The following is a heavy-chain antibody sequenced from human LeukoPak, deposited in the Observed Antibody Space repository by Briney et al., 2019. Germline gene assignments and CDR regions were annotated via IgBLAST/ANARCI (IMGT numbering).Heavy chain of an antibody. CDR3: ATRDGYNLLS. CDR2: IYPIESKT. J-gene: IGHJ4*02. D-gene: IGHD5-24*01. Sequence: GESLKISCKGSGYTYNSYWIGWVRQMPGKGLEWTGIIYPIESKTKYSQSFEGQVTISADKSISTAYLQWTSLKASDTAMYFCATRDGYNLLSWGQGTLVTVSS. V-gene: IGHV5-51*01. CDR1: GYTYNSYW.